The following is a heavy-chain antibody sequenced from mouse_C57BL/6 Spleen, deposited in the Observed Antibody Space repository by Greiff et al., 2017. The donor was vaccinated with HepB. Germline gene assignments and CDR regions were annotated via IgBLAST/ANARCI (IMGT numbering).Heavy chain of an antibody. V-gene: IGHV1-22*01. CDR3: APYYGSSYAMDY. D-gene: IGHD1-1*01. CDR1: GYTFTDYN. Sequence: VQLQQSGPELVKPGASVKMSCKASGYTFTDYNMHWVKQSHGKSLEWIGYINPNNGGTSYNQKFKGKATLTVNKSSSTAYMELRSLTSEDSAVYYCAPYYGSSYAMDYWGQGTSVTVSS. J-gene: IGHJ4*01. CDR2: INPNNGGT.